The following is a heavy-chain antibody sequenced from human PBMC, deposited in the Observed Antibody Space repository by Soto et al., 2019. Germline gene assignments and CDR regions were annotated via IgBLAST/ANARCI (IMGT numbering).Heavy chain of an antibody. CDR3: ARGLKAYGDSGFAT. CDR2: INPNSGGT. Sequence: QVQLVQSGAEVKKPGASVKVSCKASGYTFTGYYMHWVRQAPGQGLEWMGWINPNSGGTNYAQKFQGWVTMTRDTSNSTAYRGWSRRRSEDTAVYSCARGLKAYGDSGFATWAQEPLVPVSS. D-gene: IGHD4-17*01. V-gene: IGHV1-2*04. J-gene: IGHJ5*02. CDR1: GYTFTGYY.